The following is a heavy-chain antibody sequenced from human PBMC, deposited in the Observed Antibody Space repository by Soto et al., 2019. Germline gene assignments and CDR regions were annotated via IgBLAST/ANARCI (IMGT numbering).Heavy chain of an antibody. CDR3: AVGPASGEFDY. CDR2: VNTGNGNT. V-gene: IGHV1-3*04. D-gene: IGHD3-3*01. Sequence: GASVKVSCKGSGYTFTTYGMHWVRQAPGQRLEWMGWVNTGNGNTAYSQKFQGRVTITRDTSASTGYMELSSLSSEDMAVCYCAVGPASGEFDYWGQGTLVTVSS. CDR1: GYTFTTYG. J-gene: IGHJ4*02.